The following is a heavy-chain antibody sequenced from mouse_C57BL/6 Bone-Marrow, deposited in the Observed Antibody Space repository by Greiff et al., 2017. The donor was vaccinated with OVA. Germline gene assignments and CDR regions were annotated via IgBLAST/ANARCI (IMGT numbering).Heavy chain of an antibody. CDR1: GFNIKNTY. J-gene: IGHJ4*01. CDR3: ASPYYSKEGEAMDY. V-gene: IGHV14-3*01. CDR2: IDPANGNT. D-gene: IGHD2-5*01. Sequence: VQLQQSVAELVRPGASVKLSCTASGFNIKNTYMHWVKQRPEQGLEWIGRIDPANGNTKYAPKFQGKATITADTSSNTAYLQLSSLTSEDTAIYYGASPYYSKEGEAMDYWGQGTSVTVSS.